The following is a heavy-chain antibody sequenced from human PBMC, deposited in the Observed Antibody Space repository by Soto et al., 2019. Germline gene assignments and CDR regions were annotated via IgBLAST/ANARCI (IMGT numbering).Heavy chain of an antibody. D-gene: IGHD6-6*01. Sequence: GASVKVSFKGSGGTFSSYAISRVRQAPGQRAGWMGGIIPIFGTANYAQKFQGRVTITADESTSTAYMELSSLRSEDTAVYYCARGGAYSSSSPYYYYGMDVWGQGTTVTVSS. J-gene: IGHJ6*02. CDR3: ARGGAYSSSSPYYYYGMDV. CDR2: IIPIFGTA. CDR1: GGTFSSYA. V-gene: IGHV1-69*13.